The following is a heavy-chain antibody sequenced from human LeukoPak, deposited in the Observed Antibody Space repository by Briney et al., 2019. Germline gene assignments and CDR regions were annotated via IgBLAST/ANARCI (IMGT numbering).Heavy chain of an antibody. CDR1: GFTFSSYA. Sequence: QPGGSLRLSCGASGFTFSSYAMSWVRQAPGKGLEWVSGISGSGGSTYYADSVKGRFTISRDNAKNSLYLQMNSLRAEDTALYYCARDWNYYDSSGGDYWGQGTLVTVSS. CDR2: ISGSGGST. D-gene: IGHD3-22*01. CDR3: ARDWNYYDSSGGDY. J-gene: IGHJ4*02. V-gene: IGHV3-23*01.